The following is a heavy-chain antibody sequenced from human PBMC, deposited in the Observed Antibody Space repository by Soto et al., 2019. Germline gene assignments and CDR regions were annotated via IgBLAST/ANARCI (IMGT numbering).Heavy chain of an antibody. CDR2: VSTNDDRT. CDR3: ARELNTESSAYYSFAF. Sequence: ASVKVSCKTSGYIFTAYGLAWLRQAPGQRPGWMGWVSTNDDRTNYAQKFQGRVTMTTDRPTTTTSMELRSLRPDDTAVYYCARELNTESSAYYSFAFWGQGTLVTV. J-gene: IGHJ4*02. V-gene: IGHV1-18*01. CDR1: GYIFTAYG. D-gene: IGHD3-22*01.